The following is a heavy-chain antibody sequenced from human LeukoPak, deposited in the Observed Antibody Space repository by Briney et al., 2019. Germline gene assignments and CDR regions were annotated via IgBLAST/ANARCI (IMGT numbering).Heavy chain of an antibody. V-gene: IGHV4-59*01. CDR2: IYYSGST. Sequence: PSETLSLTCTVSGGSISSYYWSWIRQPPGKGLEWIGYIYYSGSTNYNPSLKSRVTISVDTSKNQFSLKLSSVTAADTAVYYCARVQTYYYDSSGYLYYFDYWGQGTLVTVSS. CDR3: ARVQTYYYDSSGYLYYFDY. CDR1: GGSISSYY. J-gene: IGHJ4*02. D-gene: IGHD3-22*01.